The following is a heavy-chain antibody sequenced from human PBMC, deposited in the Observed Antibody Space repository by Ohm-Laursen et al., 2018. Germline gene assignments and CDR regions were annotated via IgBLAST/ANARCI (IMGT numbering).Heavy chain of an antibody. CDR1: GDSINNYY. Sequence: TLSLTCTISGDSINNYYWTWIRQPPGKGLEWIGYIYYSGTTNYNPSLKSRVTISLDTSKNQSSLKLSSVTAADTAMYYCARGSFRWDYWGQGTLVTVSS. D-gene: IGHD3-16*02. CDR2: IYYSGTT. V-gene: IGHV4-59*08. J-gene: IGHJ4*02. CDR3: ARGSFRWDY.